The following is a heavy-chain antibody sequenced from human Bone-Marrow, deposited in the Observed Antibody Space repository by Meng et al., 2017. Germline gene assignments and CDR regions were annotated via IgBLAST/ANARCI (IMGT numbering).Heavy chain of an antibody. V-gene: IGHV1-2*06. CDR1: GYNFPDYW. Sequence: GQLGQSGAEVKKPGPSVKVSCKPSGYNFPDYWLHWVRRAPGQGLEWMGRIDPKSGDTHYAQRFQGRVTMTGDTSISTAYMELSGLRSDDTAMYYCARDPDVDTARGDYWGQGTLVTASS. CDR2: IDPKSGDT. J-gene: IGHJ4*02. D-gene: IGHD5-18*01. CDR3: ARDPDVDTARGDY.